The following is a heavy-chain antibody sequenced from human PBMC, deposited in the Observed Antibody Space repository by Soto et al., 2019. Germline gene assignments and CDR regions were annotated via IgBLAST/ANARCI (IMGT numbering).Heavy chain of an antibody. CDR1: GFTFSSYG. CDR2: IPNAENKK. CDR3: ARTAGGRVRGALDI. D-gene: IGHD6-13*01. Sequence: GGSVRLSCXASGFTFSSYGMHWVRQAPGKGLEWVAVIPNAENKKYYADSVKGRLTISRDNSQNTLFLQMHSLMSEDTAVHYCARTAGGRVRGALDIWGQGTMVTVSS. V-gene: IGHV3-30-3*01. J-gene: IGHJ3*02.